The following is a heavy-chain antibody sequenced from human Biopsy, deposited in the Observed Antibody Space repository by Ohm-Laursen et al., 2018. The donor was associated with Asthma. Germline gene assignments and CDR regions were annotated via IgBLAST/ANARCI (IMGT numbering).Heavy chain of an antibody. CDR2: ISYDGNHK. D-gene: IGHD5-12*01. CDR3: AKRREYSGHDNGY. CDR1: GFMFRSFG. V-gene: IGHV3-30*18. Sequence: SLRLSCAASGFMFRSFGMHWVRQAPGKGLEWVAVISYDGNHKFYEDSVKGRFTISRDNSKSTLYLQMNSLRTEDTAVYYCAKRREYSGHDNGYWGQGTLVIVSS. J-gene: IGHJ4*02.